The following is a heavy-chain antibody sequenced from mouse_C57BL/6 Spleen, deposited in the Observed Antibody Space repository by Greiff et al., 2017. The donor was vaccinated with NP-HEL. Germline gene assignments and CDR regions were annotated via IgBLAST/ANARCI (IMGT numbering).Heavy chain of an antibody. Sequence: VQLQESGAELVRPGTSVKVSCKASGYAFTNYLIEWVKQRPGQGLEWIGVINPGSGGTNYNEKFKGKATLTADKSSSTAYMQLSSLTSEDSAVYFCARSGGTGYWGQGTTLTVSS. V-gene: IGHV1-54*01. CDR1: GYAFTNYL. CDR3: ARSGGTGY. CDR2: INPGSGGT. J-gene: IGHJ2*01. D-gene: IGHD4-1*01.